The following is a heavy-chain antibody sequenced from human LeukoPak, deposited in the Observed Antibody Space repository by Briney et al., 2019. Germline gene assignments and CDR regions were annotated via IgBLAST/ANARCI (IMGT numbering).Heavy chain of an antibody. CDR3: ARRRYYDSSGPRQFDD. Sequence: GESLKISCKGFGYSFTNYWIGWVRQMPGKGLQWMGVIYPGDSDTRYSPSFQGQVTISADKSISTAYLQWSSLKASDTAMYYCARRRYYDSSGPRQFDDWGQGTLVTVSS. V-gene: IGHV5-51*01. J-gene: IGHJ4*02. CDR2: IYPGDSDT. CDR1: GYSFTNYW. D-gene: IGHD3-22*01.